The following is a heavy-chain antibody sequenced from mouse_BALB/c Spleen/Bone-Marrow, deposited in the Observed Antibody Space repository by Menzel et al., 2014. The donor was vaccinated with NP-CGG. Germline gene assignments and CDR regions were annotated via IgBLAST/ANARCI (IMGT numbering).Heavy chain of an antibody. V-gene: IGHV1S81*02. CDR1: GYTFTTYW. CDR3: ARFGNYEGFAY. D-gene: IGHD2-1*01. Sequence: VHLVESGAELVKPGASVKLSCRASGYTFTTYWMHWVKQRPGQGLEWIGEINPSNGRTNYNEKFKSKATLTVDKSSSTAYMQLSSPTSEDSAVYYCARFGNYEGFAYWGQGTLVTVSA. CDR2: INPSNGRT. J-gene: IGHJ3*01.